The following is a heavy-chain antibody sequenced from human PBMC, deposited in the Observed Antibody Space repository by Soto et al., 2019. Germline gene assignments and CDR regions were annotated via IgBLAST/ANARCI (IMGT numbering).Heavy chain of an antibody. V-gene: IGHV1-69*13. CDR3: ARVDYSNYEDYYYGMDV. J-gene: IGHJ6*02. CDR1: GGTFSSYA. D-gene: IGHD4-4*01. CDR2: IIPIFGTA. Sequence: SVKVSCKASGGTFSSYAISWVRQAPGQGLEWMGGIIPIFGTANYAQKFQGRVTITADESTSTAYMELSSLRSEDTAVYYCARVDYSNYEDYYYGMDVWGQGTTVTVSS.